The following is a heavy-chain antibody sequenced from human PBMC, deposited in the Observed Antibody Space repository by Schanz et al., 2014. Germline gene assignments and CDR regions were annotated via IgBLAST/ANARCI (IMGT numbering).Heavy chain of an antibody. J-gene: IGHJ3*02. CDR1: GYTFTSYY. CDR2: INPSVGNT. CDR3: ARGPSTGAFDI. Sequence: QVQLVQSGAEVKKPGASVKVSCEASGYTFTSYYIHWFRQAPRQGLEWMGLINPSVGNTNYAQKCRGRVTMTRDTSTSTVYMELSSLRSEDTAVYFCARGPSTGAFDIWGQGTMVTVSS. V-gene: IGHV1-46*03.